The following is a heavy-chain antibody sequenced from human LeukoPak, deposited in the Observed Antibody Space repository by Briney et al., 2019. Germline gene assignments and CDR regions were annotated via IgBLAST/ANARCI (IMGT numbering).Heavy chain of an antibody. V-gene: IGHV4-34*01. CDR1: VGSFSGYY. Sequence: PSETLSLTCAVYVGSFSGYYWSGIRHPPGKGLEWIGEINHSGSTNYNPSLKSRVTISVDTSKNQFSLKLSSVTAADTAVYYCARVVKGYDYIWGSFTYFDYWGQGTLVTVSS. CDR2: INHSGST. CDR3: ARVVKGYDYIWGSFTYFDY. J-gene: IGHJ4*02. D-gene: IGHD3-16*01.